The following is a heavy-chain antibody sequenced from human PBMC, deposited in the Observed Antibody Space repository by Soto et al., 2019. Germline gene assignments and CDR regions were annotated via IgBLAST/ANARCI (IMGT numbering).Heavy chain of an antibody. Sequence: PGGFLRHSYAASGFNFGVYWMSWGRQAPGKGLEWVANIKQDGSNKYYADSVKGRFTISRDNSKNTLYLQMNSLRAEDTSVYYCAKDRSLVRGPMPYWGQATLVTGSS. J-gene: IGHJ4*02. D-gene: IGHD3-10*01. CDR1: GFNFGVYW. V-gene: IGHV3-7*01. CDR2: IKQDGSNK. CDR3: AKDRSLVRGPMPY.